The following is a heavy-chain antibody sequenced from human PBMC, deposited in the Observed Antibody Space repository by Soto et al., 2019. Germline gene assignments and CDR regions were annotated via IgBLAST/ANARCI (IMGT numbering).Heavy chain of an antibody. J-gene: IGHJ4*02. Sequence: QVQLVESGGDLVKPGGSLRLSCAASGSPFSDYYMSWIRQVPGKGLEWVSSIGSSSSYTNYADSVKGRFTISRDNAKNSYYLQMNSLRAEDTAVYYCARRRPTGYYNYWGQGTLVTVSA. D-gene: IGHD3-9*01. V-gene: IGHV3-11*05. CDR3: ARRRPTGYYNY. CDR2: IGSSSSYT. CDR1: GSPFSDYY.